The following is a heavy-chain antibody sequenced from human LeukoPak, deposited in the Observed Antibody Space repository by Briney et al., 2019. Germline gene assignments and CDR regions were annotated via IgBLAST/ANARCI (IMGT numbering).Heavy chain of an antibody. CDR1: GYTFTSYY. V-gene: IGHV1-46*01. Sequence: ASVKVSCKASGYTFTSYYMHWVRQAPGQGLEWMGIINPSGGSTSYAQKFQGRVTMTRDTSTSTVYMELSSLRSEDTAVYYCARDRFRIVARRNWFDPWGQGTLVTVSS. J-gene: IGHJ5*02. CDR2: INPSGGST. D-gene: IGHD6-6*01. CDR3: ARDRFRIVARRNWFDP.